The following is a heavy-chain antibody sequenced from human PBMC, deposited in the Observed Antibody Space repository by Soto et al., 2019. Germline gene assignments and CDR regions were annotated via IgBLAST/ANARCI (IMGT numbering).Heavy chain of an antibody. CDR3: ARGPDGYASDI. J-gene: IGHJ3*02. CDR1: GFTFSSYA. CDR2: ISRNGGST. V-gene: IGHV3-64*01. Sequence: EVQLVESGGGLVQPGGSLRLSCAASGFTFSSYAIHWVRQAPGKGLEYVSTISRNGGSTYYANSVKGRFTISRDNSKNTLYLQMGSLRAEDMAVYYCARGPDGYASDIWGQGTMVTVSS.